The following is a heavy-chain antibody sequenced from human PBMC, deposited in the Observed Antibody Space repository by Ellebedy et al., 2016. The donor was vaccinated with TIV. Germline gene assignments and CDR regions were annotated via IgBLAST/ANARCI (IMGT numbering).Heavy chain of an antibody. V-gene: IGHV1-69*04. CDR3: ARDLGFSPPGISSSSLNTSMVRPPIDY. CDR1: GGTFSTHA. J-gene: IGHJ4*02. D-gene: IGHD3-10*01. CDR2: IIPIRGVE. Sequence: AASVKVSCKASGGTFSTHAFNWVRQAPRQGLEWMGRIIPIRGVENYAHKFQGGITITAETSTSTAYMELNSLRYEDTAVYYCARDLGFSPPGISSSSLNTSMVRPPIDYWGQGTLVTVSS.